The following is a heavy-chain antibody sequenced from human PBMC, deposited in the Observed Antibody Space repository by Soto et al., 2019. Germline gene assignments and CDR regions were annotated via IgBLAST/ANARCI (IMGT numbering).Heavy chain of an antibody. J-gene: IGHJ4*02. V-gene: IGHV4-39*01. Sequence: SETLSLTCTVSGGSISGTSYYWGRIRQPPGKGLEWIGSIYYSGSTYYSPSPKSRVTISVDTSKNQFSLKLSSVTAADTAVYYCARRNRGYPTDYWGQGTLVTVSS. CDR1: GGSISGTSYY. CDR3: ARRNRGYPTDY. CDR2: IYYSGST. D-gene: IGHD5-18*01.